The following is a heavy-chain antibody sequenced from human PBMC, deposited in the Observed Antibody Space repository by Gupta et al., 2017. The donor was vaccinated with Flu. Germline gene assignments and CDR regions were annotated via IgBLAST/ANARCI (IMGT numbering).Heavy chain of an antibody. J-gene: IGHJ4*02. Sequence: EVQLVESGGGLVQPGGSLNLSCAASGFTFSGSAMHWVRQASGKGLEWVGRIRSKANSYATAYAASVKGRFTISRDDSKNTAYLQMNSLKTEDTAVYYCTRGYCSSTSCYTFDYWGQGTLVTVSS. CDR1: GFTFSGSA. D-gene: IGHD2-2*02. CDR2: IRSKANSYAT. CDR3: TRGYCSSTSCYTFDY. V-gene: IGHV3-73*02.